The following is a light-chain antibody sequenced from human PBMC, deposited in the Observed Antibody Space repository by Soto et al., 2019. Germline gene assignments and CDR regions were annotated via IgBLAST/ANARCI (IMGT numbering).Light chain of an antibody. V-gene: IGLV2-14*01. Sequence: QSVLTQPASVSGSPGQSITISCTGTSSDVGGYNYVSWYQQHPGKAPKLMIYEVSNRPSGVSHRFSGSKSGNTASLTISGLQAEYEDDYYYCSYTSSRGGVFGTGTKVNVL. CDR3: CSYTSSRGGV. CDR1: SSDVGGYNY. CDR2: EVS. J-gene: IGLJ1*01.